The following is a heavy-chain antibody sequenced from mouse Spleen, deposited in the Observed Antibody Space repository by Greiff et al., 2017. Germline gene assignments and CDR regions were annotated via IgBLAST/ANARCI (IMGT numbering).Heavy chain of an antibody. J-gene: IGHJ3*01. Sequence: VQLVESGPGLVQPSQSLSITCTVSGFSLTGYGVNWVRQPPGKGLEWLGMIWGDGSTDYNSALKSRLSISKDNSKSQVFLKMNSLQTDDTARYYCARVIYYGYDGFAYWGQGTLVTVSA. CDR1: GFSLTGYG. V-gene: IGHV2-6-7*01. CDR3: ARVIYYGYDGFAY. CDR2: IWGDGST. D-gene: IGHD2-2*01.